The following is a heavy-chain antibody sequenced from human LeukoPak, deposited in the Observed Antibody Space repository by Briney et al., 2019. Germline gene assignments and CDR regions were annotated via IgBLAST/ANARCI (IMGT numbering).Heavy chain of an antibody. D-gene: IGHD6-6*01. CDR3: ARGISSY. CDR1: SESFSGYF. Sequence: SETLSLTCAIYSESFSGYFWSWIRQPPGKGLEWIGEINYSGSTNYNPSLKSRVTISVDTSKNQFSLKLSSVTAADTAVYYCARGISSYWGQGTLVTVSS. J-gene: IGHJ4*02. CDR2: INYSGST. V-gene: IGHV4-34*01.